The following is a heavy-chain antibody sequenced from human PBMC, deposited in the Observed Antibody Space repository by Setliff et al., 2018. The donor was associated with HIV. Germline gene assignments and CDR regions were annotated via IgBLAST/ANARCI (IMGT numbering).Heavy chain of an antibody. V-gene: IGHV3-7*01. CDR1: GFTFSSHW. D-gene: IGHD3-10*01. Sequence: PGGSLRLSCAASGFTFSSHWMVWVRQAPGKGLEWVANINQDGSEKNYVDSVKGRFTISRDNAKNSLYLQMNSLRAEDTAIYYCARGSLRGVLALGMDVWGQGTTVTVSS. J-gene: IGHJ6*02. CDR2: INQDGSEK. CDR3: ARGSLRGVLALGMDV.